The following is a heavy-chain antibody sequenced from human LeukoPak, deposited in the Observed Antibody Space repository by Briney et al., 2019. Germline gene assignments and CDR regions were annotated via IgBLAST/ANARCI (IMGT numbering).Heavy chain of an antibody. CDR1: GLTLDRYA. D-gene: IGHD3-10*01. CDR3: TKDITPGGADV. V-gene: IGHV3-9*01. CDR2: FSLDTDRI. Sequence: GRSPRLSCVASGLTLDRYAMHWVRQGPGKGLEWVAGFSLDTDRIDYADSVRGRFTVSKDDAKKTLYLQMNNLRTEDTALYYCTKDITPGGADVWGQGTTVTVSS. J-gene: IGHJ6*02.